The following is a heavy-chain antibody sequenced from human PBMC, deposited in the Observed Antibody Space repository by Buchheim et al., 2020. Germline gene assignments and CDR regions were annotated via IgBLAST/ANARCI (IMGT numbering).Heavy chain of an antibody. V-gene: IGHV3-15*01. Sequence: EVQLVESGGGLVKPGGSLRLSCAASGFTFSNAWMSWVRQAPGKGLEWVGRIKRKTDGGTTDYAAPVQGRFTISRADSKDTLYLQMNSQKTEDTAVYYCTTDSPYSYGSSPLSYWGQGTL. CDR2: IKRKTDGGTT. D-gene: IGHD5-18*01. J-gene: IGHJ4*02. CDR1: GFTFSNAW. CDR3: TTDSPYSYGSSPLSY.